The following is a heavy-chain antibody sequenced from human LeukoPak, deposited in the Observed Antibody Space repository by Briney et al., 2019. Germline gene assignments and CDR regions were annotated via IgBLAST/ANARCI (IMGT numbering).Heavy chain of an antibody. V-gene: IGHV3-74*01. CDR2: INSDGSST. D-gene: IGHD3-22*01. Sequence: GGSLRLSCAASGFTFSSYWMHWVRQAPGKGLVWVSRINSDGSSTSYADSVKGRFTISRDNSKNTLYLQMNSLRAEDTAVYYCARDPPNYYDSSGYYYGGQGTLVTVSS. J-gene: IGHJ4*02. CDR1: GFTFSSYW. CDR3: ARDPPNYYDSSGYYY.